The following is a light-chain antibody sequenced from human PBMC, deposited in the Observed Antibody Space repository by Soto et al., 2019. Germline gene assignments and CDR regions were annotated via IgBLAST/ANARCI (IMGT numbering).Light chain of an antibody. CDR2: GAS. CDR1: QSVSSK. Sequence: EIVMTQSPATLSVSPGERATLSCSASQSVSSKLAWYQQKPGQAPRLLIYGASTRATGIPARFSGSGSGTEFTLTISSPQSEDFAVYYCQQYNNWPPWTFGQGTKVEIK. V-gene: IGKV3-15*01. CDR3: QQYNNWPPWT. J-gene: IGKJ1*01.